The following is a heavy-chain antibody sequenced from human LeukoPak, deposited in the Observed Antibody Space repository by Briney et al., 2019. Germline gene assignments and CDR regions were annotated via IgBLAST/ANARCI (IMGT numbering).Heavy chain of an antibody. J-gene: IGHJ4*02. CDR3: ARSRGSDY. Sequence: GGSLKLSCAASGFPFSSYNMNWVRQAPGKGLEWVSYTSSCSTTIYYADSVKGRFTISRDNAKNSLYLQMNSLRDEDTAVYYCARSRGSDYWGQGTLVTVSS. V-gene: IGHV3-48*02. D-gene: IGHD5-12*01. CDR1: GFPFSSYN. CDR2: TSSCSTTI.